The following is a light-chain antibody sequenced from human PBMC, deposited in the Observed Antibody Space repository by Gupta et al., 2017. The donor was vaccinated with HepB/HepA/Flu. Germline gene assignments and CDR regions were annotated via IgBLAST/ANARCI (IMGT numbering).Light chain of an antibody. CDR1: ALPKKY. CDR3: LSADSSGTYYV. J-gene: IGLJ1*01. V-gene: IGLV3-16*01. CDR2: KDR. Sequence: SYELPQPPSVSVSLGQMARITCSGEALPKKYAYWYQQKPGQFPVLVIYKDRERPSGIPERFSGSSSGTRVTLTISGVQAEDEADYYCLSADSSGTYYVFGTGTKVTVL.